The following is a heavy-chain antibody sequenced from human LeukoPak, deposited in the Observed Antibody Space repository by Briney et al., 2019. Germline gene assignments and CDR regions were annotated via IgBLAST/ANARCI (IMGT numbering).Heavy chain of an antibody. CDR3: ARGYSSSWYIIGWFDT. CDR2: IIPIFGTA. V-gene: IGHV1-69*05. CDR1: GGTFSSYA. J-gene: IGHJ5*02. Sequence: ASVKVSCKASGGTFSSYAISWVLQAPGQGLEWMGRIIPIFGTANYAQKFQGRVTITTDESTSTAYMELSSLRSEDTAVYYCARGYSSSWYIIGWFDTWGQGTLVTVSS. D-gene: IGHD6-13*01.